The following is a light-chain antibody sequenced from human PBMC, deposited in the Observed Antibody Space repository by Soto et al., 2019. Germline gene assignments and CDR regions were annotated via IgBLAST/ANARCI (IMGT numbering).Light chain of an antibody. CDR2: DDT. CDR3: QVWDSPSGHYV. V-gene: IGLV3-21*02. CDR1: DIVVKS. Sequence: YELTQPPSVSVAPGQTATITCGGDDIVVKSVHWYHQKPGQAPVLVVYDDTARPSGTPERFSGSNAGNTATLTISRVEAGDEADFYCQVWDSPSGHYVFGSGTKVTV. J-gene: IGLJ1*01.